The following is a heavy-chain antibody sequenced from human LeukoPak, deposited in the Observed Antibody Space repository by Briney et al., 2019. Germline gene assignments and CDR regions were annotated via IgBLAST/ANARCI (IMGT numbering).Heavy chain of an antibody. J-gene: IGHJ4*02. CDR1: GFIFTNYA. Sequence: PGGSLRLSCAASGFIFTNYAMNWVRQAPGKGLEWVSGINGAGDGTYYADSVKSRFTISRDNSKNTLYLEMNSLRAEDTALYYCAKDRPNGMDYWGQGTLVTVSS. V-gene: IGHV3-23*01. D-gene: IGHD2-8*01. CDR2: INGAGDGT. CDR3: AKDRPNGMDY.